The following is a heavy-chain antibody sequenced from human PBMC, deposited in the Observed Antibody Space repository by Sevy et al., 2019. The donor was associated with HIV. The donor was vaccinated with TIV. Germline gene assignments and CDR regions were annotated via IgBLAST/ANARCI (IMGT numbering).Heavy chain of an antibody. J-gene: IGHJ4*02. CDR1: GFTFSDYY. CDR3: AREGGVLTGYYMGGNFDY. CDR2: ISSSGSTI. D-gene: IGHD3-9*01. Sequence: GGSLRLSCAASGFTFSDYYMSWIRQAPGKGLEWVSYISSSGSTIYYADSVKGRFTISRDNAKNSLYLQMNSLRADDTAVYYCAREGGVLTGYYMGGNFDYWGQGTLVTVSS. V-gene: IGHV3-11*01.